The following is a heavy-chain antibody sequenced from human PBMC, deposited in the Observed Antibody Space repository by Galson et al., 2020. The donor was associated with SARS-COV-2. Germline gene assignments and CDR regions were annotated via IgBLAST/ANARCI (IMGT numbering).Heavy chain of an antibody. CDR1: GYSFTSQH. CDR3: ARGQWFFDL. Sequence: ASVKVSCKASGYSFTSQHITWVRQATGQGLEWMGRMNPNTGDTVYAENFQGRVTMTRDTSIGTAYLEVTSLRSDDTAIYYCARGQWFFDLWGRGTLVTVSS. V-gene: IGHV1-8*01. J-gene: IGHJ2*01. CDR2: MNPNTGDT.